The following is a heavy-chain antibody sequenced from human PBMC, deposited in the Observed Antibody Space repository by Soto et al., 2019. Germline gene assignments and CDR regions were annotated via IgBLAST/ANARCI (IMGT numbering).Heavy chain of an antibody. CDR3: ASKYYYDSSGYGGGLYGMDV. J-gene: IGHJ6*02. V-gene: IGHV4-59*01. CDR2: IYYSGST. Sequence: SETLSLTCTVSGGSISSYYWSWIRQPPGKGLEWIGYIYYSGSTNYNPSLKSRVTISVDTSKNQFSLKLSSVTAADTAVYYCASKYYYDSSGYGGGLYGMDVWGQGTTVTVSS. D-gene: IGHD3-22*01. CDR1: GGSISSYY.